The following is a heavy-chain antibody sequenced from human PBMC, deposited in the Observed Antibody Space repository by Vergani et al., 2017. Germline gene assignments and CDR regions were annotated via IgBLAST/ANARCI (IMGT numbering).Heavy chain of an antibody. J-gene: IGHJ4*02. D-gene: IGHD5-18*01. V-gene: IGHV4-61*02. Sequence: QVQLQESGPGLVKPSQTLSLTCTVSGGSISSGSYYWGWIRQPAGKGLEWIWRIYTSGSTNYNPSIKSRVTISVDTSKNPFSLKMRSVTAADTAVYYCARGGYTAMGDYWGQGTLVTVSS. CDR3: ARGGYTAMGDY. CDR1: GGSISSGSYY. CDR2: IYTSGST.